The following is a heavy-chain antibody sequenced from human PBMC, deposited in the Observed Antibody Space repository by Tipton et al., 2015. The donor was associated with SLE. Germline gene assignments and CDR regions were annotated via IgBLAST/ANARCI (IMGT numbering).Heavy chain of an antibody. CDR3: ARHGVAGVDY. CDR1: GGSLSRSRYY. Sequence: TLSFTCTVSGGSLSRSRYYWGWFRQPPGKGLEWIGGVYYSGSTYYNPSLKSRVTISVDTSKNQFSLKLSSVTAADTAVYYCARHGVAGVDYWGQGTLVTVSS. D-gene: IGHD2-15*01. CDR2: VYYSGST. J-gene: IGHJ4*02. V-gene: IGHV4-39*01.